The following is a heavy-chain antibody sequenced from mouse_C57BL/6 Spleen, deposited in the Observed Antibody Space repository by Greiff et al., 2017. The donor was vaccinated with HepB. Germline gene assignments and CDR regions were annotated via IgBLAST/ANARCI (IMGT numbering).Heavy chain of an antibody. CDR3: AREDYDAAWFAY. CDR2: INPNNGGT. D-gene: IGHD2-4*01. CDR1: GYTFTDYN. J-gene: IGHJ3*01. Sequence: VQLQQSGPELVKPGASVKMSCKASGYTFTDYNMHWVKQSHGKSLEWIGYINPNNGGTSYNQKFKGKATLTVTKSSSTAYMELRSLTSEDSAVYYCAREDYDAAWFAYWGQGTLVTVSA. V-gene: IGHV1-22*01.